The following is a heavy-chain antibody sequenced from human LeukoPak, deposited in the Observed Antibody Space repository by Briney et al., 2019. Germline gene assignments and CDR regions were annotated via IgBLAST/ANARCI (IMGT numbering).Heavy chain of an antibody. CDR3: ARRGSGGRSFDI. CDR2: IYHSGST. CDR1: GGSISTYY. J-gene: IGHJ3*02. V-gene: IGHV4-59*01. D-gene: IGHD2-15*01. Sequence: SETLSLTCTLSGGSISTYYWSWIRQPPGKGLEWIGYIYHSGSTNYNPSLKSRVTISVDTSKNQFSLNLSSVTAADTAVYYCARRGSGGRSFDIWGQGTMVTVSS.